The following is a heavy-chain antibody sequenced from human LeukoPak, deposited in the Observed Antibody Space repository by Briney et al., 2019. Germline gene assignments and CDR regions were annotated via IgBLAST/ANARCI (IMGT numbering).Heavy chain of an antibody. CDR1: GFTFSNYA. J-gene: IGHJ4*02. CDR3: ARNRGDPSYFDY. V-gene: IGHV3-33*01. CDR2: IWYDGSNK. Sequence: PGRSLRLSCSASGFTFSNYAMYWVRQAPGKGLEWVAVIWYDGSNKYYADSVKGRFTISRDNSKNTLYLQMNSLRAEDTAMYYCARNRGDPSYFDYWGQGILVTVSS. D-gene: IGHD4-17*01.